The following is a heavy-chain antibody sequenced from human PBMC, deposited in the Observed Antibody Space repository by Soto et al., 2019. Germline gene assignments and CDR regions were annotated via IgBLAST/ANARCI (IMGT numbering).Heavy chain of an antibody. D-gene: IGHD2-15*01. J-gene: IGHJ4*02. CDR2: MNPNSGNT. Sequence: QVQLVQSGAEVKKPGASVKVSCKASGYTFTSYDINWVRQATGQGLEWMGWMNPNSGNTGYAQKFQGRVTMTRNTSISTAYMELSSLRSEGTAVDYCAREASCRVDFDYWGQGTLVTVSS. V-gene: IGHV1-8*01. CDR3: AREASCRVDFDY. CDR1: GYTFTSYD.